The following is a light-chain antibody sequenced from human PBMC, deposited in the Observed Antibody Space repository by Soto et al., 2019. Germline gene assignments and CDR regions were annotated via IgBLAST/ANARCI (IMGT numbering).Light chain of an antibody. CDR1: QSISSY. Sequence: DIQMTQSRASLSASVGDRVTITCRASQSISSYLNWYQQKPGKAPKLLIYAASSLQSGVPSRFSGSGSGTDFTLTISSLQPEDFATYYCQQSYSTSGTFGQGTKVEIK. J-gene: IGKJ1*01. CDR3: QQSYSTSGT. V-gene: IGKV1-39*01. CDR2: AAS.